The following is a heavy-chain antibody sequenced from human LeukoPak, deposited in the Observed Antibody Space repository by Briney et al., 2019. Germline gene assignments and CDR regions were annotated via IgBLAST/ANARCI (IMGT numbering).Heavy chain of an antibody. V-gene: IGHV3-33*01. Sequence: GGSLRLSCAATGFTFNKYGMKWVRQAPGKGLEWVAIIWYDGSNKYFADSVMGRFTISKDNSKNTVYLQMNSLRIEDTAVYHCARAGIDNALDYWGPGTQVTVSS. CDR3: ARAGIDNALDY. CDR1: GFTFNKYG. CDR2: IWYDGSNK. J-gene: IGHJ4*02. D-gene: IGHD2-2*01.